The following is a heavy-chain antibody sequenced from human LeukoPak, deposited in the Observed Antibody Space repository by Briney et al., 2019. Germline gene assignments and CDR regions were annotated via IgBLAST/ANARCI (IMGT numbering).Heavy chain of an antibody. CDR3: AREGGDGFGRYYFDY. V-gene: IGHV4-30-2*01. J-gene: IGHJ4*02. D-gene: IGHD5-24*01. CDR2: IYHSGST. Sequence: SETLSLTCTVSGGSISSGGYSWSWIPQPPGKGLEWIGYIYHSGSTYYNPSLKSRVTISVDRSKNQFSLKLSSVTAADTAVYYCAREGGDGFGRYYFDYWGQGTLVTVSS. CDR1: GGSISSGGYS.